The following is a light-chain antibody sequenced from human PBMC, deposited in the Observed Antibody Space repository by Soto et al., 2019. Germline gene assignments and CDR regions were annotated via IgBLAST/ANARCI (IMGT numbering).Light chain of an antibody. CDR1: SSDIGAYNY. CDR2: DVS. V-gene: IGLV2-14*01. CDR3: SSYTTSSTYV. Sequence: QSALTQPASVSGSPGQSITISCTGASSDIGAYNYVAWCQQHPGKGPKLLIYDVSNRPSGFSSRFSGSKSGNTASLTISGLRAEDEADYFCSSYTTSSTYVFGTGTKVTVL. J-gene: IGLJ1*01.